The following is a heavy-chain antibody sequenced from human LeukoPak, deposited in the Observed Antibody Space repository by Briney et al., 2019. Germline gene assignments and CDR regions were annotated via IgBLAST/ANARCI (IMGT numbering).Heavy chain of an antibody. V-gene: IGHV1-24*01. CDR2: FNPEDGET. CDR1: GYTLTELS. J-gene: IGHJ4*02. D-gene: IGHD4-23*01. Sequence: ASVKVSCKGSGYTLTELSMHWVRQAPGKGLEWMGGFNPEDGETIYAQKFQGRVTMTEDTSTDTAYMELSSLRSEDTAVYYCATGHYGGKGLNPFDYWGQGTLVTVSS. CDR3: ATGHYGGKGLNPFDY.